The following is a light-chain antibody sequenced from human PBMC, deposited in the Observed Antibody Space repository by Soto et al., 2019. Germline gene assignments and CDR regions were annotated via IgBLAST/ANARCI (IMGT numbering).Light chain of an antibody. CDR1: SSDVGGYNY. Sequence: QSALTQPASVSGSPGQSITLSCTGTSSDVGGYNYVSWYQQHPGKAPKLMIYEVSNRPSGISHRFSGSKSGNTASLTISGLRAEDEADYSGSSYTRQYIPPFVFGTGT. V-gene: IGLV2-14*01. CDR3: SSYTRQYIPPFV. J-gene: IGLJ1*01. CDR2: EVS.